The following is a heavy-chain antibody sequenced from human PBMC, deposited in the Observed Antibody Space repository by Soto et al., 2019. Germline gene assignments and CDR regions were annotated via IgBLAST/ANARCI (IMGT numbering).Heavy chain of an antibody. CDR1: GGSISNYY. Sequence: SETLSLTCTVSGGSISNYYWSWIRQPPGKGLEWIGYIYYSGSTNYNPSLKSRVTISVDTSKNQFSLKLSSVTAADTAVYCCATNKGYSGYEGPDYWGQGTLVTVSS. D-gene: IGHD5-12*01. J-gene: IGHJ4*02. CDR2: IYYSGST. V-gene: IGHV4-59*01. CDR3: ATNKGYSGYEGPDY.